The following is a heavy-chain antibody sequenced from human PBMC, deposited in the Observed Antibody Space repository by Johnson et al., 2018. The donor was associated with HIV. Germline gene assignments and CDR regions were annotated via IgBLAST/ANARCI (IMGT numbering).Heavy chain of an antibody. CDR1: GFTFDDYA. CDR3: ARATQWLGAFDI. CDR2: ISWNSGSI. Sequence: VQLVESGGGVVQPGRSLRLSCAASGFTFDDYAMHWVRQAPGKGLEWVSGISWNSGSIGYADSVKGRFTISRDNSKNTLYLQMNSLRAEDTAVYYCARATQWLGAFDIWGQGTMVTVSS. J-gene: IGHJ3*02. V-gene: IGHV3-9*01. D-gene: IGHD6-19*01.